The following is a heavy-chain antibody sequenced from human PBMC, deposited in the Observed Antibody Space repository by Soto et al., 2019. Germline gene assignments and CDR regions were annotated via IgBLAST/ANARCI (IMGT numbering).Heavy chain of an antibody. D-gene: IGHD6-13*01. V-gene: IGHV3-48*03. CDR2: ISSSGRTI. CDR1: GVTFSSDE. CDR3: ARDLAASFDY. J-gene: IGHJ4*02. Sequence: PGGSLRLSCAASGVTFSSDEMNWVRQAPGKGLDWVSYISSSGRTIYYVHSVTARFTISRHNAKHSLYLQMHSLRAEDTSVYYCARDLAASFDYWGQGTLVTVSS.